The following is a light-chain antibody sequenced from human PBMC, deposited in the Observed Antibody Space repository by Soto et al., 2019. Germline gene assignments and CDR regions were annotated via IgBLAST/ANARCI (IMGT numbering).Light chain of an antibody. CDR2: AND. CDR3: ATWDASLNGAYV. CDR1: SSNIGSNL. Sequence: QSVLTQPPSASGTPGQRVTISCSGSSSNIGSNLVTWYQHLPGTAPRLLIYANDQRPSGVPDRFSGSKSDTSASLAISALQSEDKADYYCATWDASLNGAYVFGTGTKVTVL. J-gene: IGLJ1*01. V-gene: IGLV1-44*01.